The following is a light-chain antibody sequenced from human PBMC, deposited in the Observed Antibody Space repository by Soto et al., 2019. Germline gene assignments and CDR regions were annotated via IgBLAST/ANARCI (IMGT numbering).Light chain of an antibody. CDR1: EKINKW. J-gene: IGKJ1*01. Sequence: PGDRVTITCRASEKINKWLAWYQQKPGQAPRLVVYGASSRATGVPDRFSASGSGTDFTLTISRLEPEDFAVYYCQQYAKAPLTFGQGTKVDIK. V-gene: IGKV3-20*01. CDR3: QQYAKAPLT. CDR2: GAS.